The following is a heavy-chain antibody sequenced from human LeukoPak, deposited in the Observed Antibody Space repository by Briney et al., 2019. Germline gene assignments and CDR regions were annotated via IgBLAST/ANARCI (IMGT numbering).Heavy chain of an antibody. CDR2: IYSGGST. CDR1: GFTVSSNY. CDR3: ARDQGLYSSGWPSDAFDI. Sequence: PGGSLRLSCAASGFTVSSNYMSWVRQAPGKGLEWVSVIYSGGSTYYADSVKGRFTISRDNSKNTLYLQMNSLRAEDTAVYYCARDQGLYSSGWPSDAFDIWGQGTMVTVSS. J-gene: IGHJ3*02. D-gene: IGHD6-19*01. V-gene: IGHV3-66*01.